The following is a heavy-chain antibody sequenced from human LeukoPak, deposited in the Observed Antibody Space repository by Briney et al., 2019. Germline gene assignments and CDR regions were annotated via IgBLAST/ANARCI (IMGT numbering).Heavy chain of an antibody. Sequence: SETLSLTCAVYGGSFSGYYWSWIRQPPGKGLEWIGEINHSGSTNYNPSLKSRVTISVDTSKNQFSLKLSSVTAADTAVYYCAREVSRGYYYRWAGNDYWGQGTLVTVSS. CDR1: GGSFSGYY. J-gene: IGHJ4*02. CDR3: AREVSRGYYYRWAGNDY. V-gene: IGHV4-34*01. CDR2: INHSGST. D-gene: IGHD3-22*01.